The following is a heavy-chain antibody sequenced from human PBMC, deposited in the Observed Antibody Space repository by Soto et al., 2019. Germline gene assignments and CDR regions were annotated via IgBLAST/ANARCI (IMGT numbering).Heavy chain of an antibody. CDR1: GFTFTNYW. J-gene: IGHJ6*02. Sequence: HPGGSLRLSCAASGFTFTNYWMNWVRQPPGKGLEWVANIKHLESEKFYVGSVKGRFTISRDNAKNSLYLQMNSLRAEDTAVYYCARGWIDYDFWSGYYTAYYYGMDVWGQGTTVTVSS. D-gene: IGHD3-3*01. CDR3: ARGWIDYDFWSGYYTAYYYGMDV. V-gene: IGHV3-7*04. CDR2: IKHLESEK.